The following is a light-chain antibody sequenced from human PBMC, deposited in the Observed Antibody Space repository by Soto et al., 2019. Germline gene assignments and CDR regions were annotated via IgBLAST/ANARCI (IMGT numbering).Light chain of an antibody. CDR1: QSISSY. Sequence: DIQMTQSPSSLSASVGARVTITCRASQSISSYLNWYQQKPGTAPKLLIYAASSLQSGVPSRFSGSGSGTDFTLTISSLQPEDFATYHCQQSYRTPYNFGQGTKLEIK. V-gene: IGKV1-39*01. CDR2: AAS. CDR3: QQSYRTPYN. J-gene: IGKJ2*01.